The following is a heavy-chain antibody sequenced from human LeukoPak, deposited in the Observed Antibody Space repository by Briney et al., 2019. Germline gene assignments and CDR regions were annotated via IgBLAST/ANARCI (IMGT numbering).Heavy chain of an antibody. Sequence: QTGGSLRLSCAASGFTFTSYAMHWVRQAPGKGLEWVAFIAYDGSDKKYADSVRGRFTISRDDFKNTLYLQMNSLRSEDTAVYYCVKEGKYGSYWPFDSWGQGSLVTVSS. D-gene: IGHD6-6*01. CDR1: GFTFTSYA. CDR2: IAYDGSDK. V-gene: IGHV3-30*02. CDR3: VKEGKYGSYWPFDS. J-gene: IGHJ4*02.